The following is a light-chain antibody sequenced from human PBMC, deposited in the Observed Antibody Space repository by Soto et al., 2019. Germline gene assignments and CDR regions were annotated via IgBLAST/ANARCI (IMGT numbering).Light chain of an antibody. V-gene: IGLV2-14*01. CDR2: EVS. CDR1: SSDVGGYNY. J-gene: IGLJ1*01. CDR3: SSYTSSSPLV. Sequence: QSALTQPASVSGSPGQSITISCTGTSSDVGGYNYVSWYQQHPGKAPKLMIYEVSNRPSGVYNRFSGSKSGNTASLTISGLQAEEEADYYCSSYTSSSPLVFGTGTKLTVL.